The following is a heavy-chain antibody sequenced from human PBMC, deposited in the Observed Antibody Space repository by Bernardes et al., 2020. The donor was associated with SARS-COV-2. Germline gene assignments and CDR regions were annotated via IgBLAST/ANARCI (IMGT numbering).Heavy chain of an antibody. V-gene: IGHV3-23*01. Sequence: SLRLSCAASGFTFTNYALTWVRQAPGKGLEWVSIISTSGSPTFYADSVKGRFTISRDNSKNTLYLQMNSLRDEDTAVYYCAKRLSGNNPFDYWGQGTLVTVSS. J-gene: IGHJ4*02. D-gene: IGHD1-26*01. CDR2: ISTSGSPT. CDR3: AKRLSGNNPFDY. CDR1: GFTFTNYA.